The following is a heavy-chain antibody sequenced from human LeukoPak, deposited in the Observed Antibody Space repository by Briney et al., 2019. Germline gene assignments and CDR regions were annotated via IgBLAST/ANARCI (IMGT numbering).Heavy chain of an antibody. J-gene: IGHJ3*02. D-gene: IGHD6-13*01. CDR2: ISSSSSHI. V-gene: IGHV3-21*01. Sequence: GGSLRLSCAASGFTFSSYSMNWVRQAPGKGLEWVSSISSSSSHIYYADSVKGRFTISRDNAKNTLYLQMNSLRVEDTAVYYCARRAAALDAFDIWGQGTMVTVSS. CDR1: GFTFSSYS. CDR3: ARRAAALDAFDI.